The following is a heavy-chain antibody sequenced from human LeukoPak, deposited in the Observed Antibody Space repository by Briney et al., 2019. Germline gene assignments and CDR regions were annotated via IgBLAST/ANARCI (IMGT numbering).Heavy chain of an antibody. CDR1: GFTFSGSA. CDR2: IDKKDNLYAT. J-gene: IGHJ5*02. Sequence: GGSLRLSCVASGFTFSGSAVHWVRQSSGKGLEWVGHIDKKDNLYATAYAESVKGRFTISRDDSKDTAFLHMDSLKTEDTALYYCTRDGGTYNWFDPWGQGTLVTVSP. V-gene: IGHV3-73*01. D-gene: IGHD3-3*01. CDR3: TRDGGTYNWFDP.